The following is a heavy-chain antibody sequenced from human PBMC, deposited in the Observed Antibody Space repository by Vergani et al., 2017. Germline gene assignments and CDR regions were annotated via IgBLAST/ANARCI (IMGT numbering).Heavy chain of an antibody. V-gene: IGHV1-69*02. CDR3: ATQSIAAAGRGGFDY. Sequence: QVQLVQSGAEVKKPGSSVKVSCKASGGTFSSYTISWVRQAPGQGLEWMGRIIPILGIANYAQKFQGRVTITADKSTSTDYMELSSLRSEDTAVYYCATQSIAAAGRGGFDYWGQGTLVTVSS. D-gene: IGHD6-13*01. J-gene: IGHJ4*02. CDR1: GGTFSSYT. CDR2: IIPILGIA.